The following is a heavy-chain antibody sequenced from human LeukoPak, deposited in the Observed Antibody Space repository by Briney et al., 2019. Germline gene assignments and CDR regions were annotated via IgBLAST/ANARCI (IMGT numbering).Heavy chain of an antibody. J-gene: IGHJ5*02. CDR2: IYYSGST. V-gene: IGHV4-39*07. CDR1: GGSISSSSYC. Sequence: SETLSLTCTVSGGSISSSSYCWGWIRQPPGKGLEWIGSIYYSGSTCYNPSLKSRVTISVDTSKNQFSLKLSSVTAADTAVYYCARGRKRYCSSTSCSDWFDPWGQGTLVTVSS. CDR3: ARGRKRYCSSTSCSDWFDP. D-gene: IGHD2-2*01.